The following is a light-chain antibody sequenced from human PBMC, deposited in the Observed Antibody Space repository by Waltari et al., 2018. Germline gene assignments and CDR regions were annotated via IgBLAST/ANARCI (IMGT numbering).Light chain of an antibody. CDR3: SAWDDSLNAWV. J-gene: IGLJ3*02. V-gene: IGLV1-44*01. Sequence: QSVLTQPPSVSGTPGQRVTIPCPGSSPNIGSYAGNWYQQFPGTAPKLLIYYNNQRPPGVPARFSGSKSGTSASLAISGLQSADEADYHCSAWDDSLNAWVFGGGTRLTVL. CDR2: YNN. CDR1: SPNIGSYA.